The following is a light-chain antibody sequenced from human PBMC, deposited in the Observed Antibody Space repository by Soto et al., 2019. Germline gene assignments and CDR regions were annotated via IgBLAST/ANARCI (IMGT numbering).Light chain of an antibody. V-gene: IGKV1-9*01. J-gene: IGKJ5*01. Sequence: DVQMTQSPSSLSASVGDRVTITCRASHDISTFLAWYQQKPGKAPKLLIYEAPTLQSGVPSRFSGSGSGTEFTLTISGLLPEDFAAYHCQQLYTLPFTFGQRTRLEI. CDR2: EAP. CDR1: HDISTF. CDR3: QQLYTLPFT.